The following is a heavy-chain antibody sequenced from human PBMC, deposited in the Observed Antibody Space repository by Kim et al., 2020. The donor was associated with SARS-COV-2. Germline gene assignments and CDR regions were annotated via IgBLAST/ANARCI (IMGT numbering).Heavy chain of an antibody. D-gene: IGHD6-13*01. V-gene: IGHV4-59*08. Sequence: SETLSLTCTVSGGSINNYFWCCIRQSPGKGLEWFVHIYYSGSTNSNTSLNSRVTTSLDTSNSQFSLMMSSVTAADTAIYYCAAIDCRISSCATFDPWGQG. CDR1: GGSINNYF. CDR3: AAIDCRISSCATFDP. CDR2: IYYSGST. J-gene: IGHJ5*02.